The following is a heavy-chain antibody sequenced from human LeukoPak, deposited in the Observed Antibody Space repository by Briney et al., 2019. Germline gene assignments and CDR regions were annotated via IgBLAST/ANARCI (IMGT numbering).Heavy chain of an antibody. D-gene: IGHD4-17*01. CDR1: GFTVSSNY. V-gene: IGHV3-21*01. Sequence: PGGSLRLSCAASGFTVSSNYMSWVRQAPGKGLEWVSSISSSSSYIYYADSVKGRFTISRDNAKNSLYLQMNSLRAEDTAVYYCARDDYGDYGYDYWGQGTLVTVSS. CDR2: ISSSSSYI. J-gene: IGHJ4*02. CDR3: ARDDYGDYGYDY.